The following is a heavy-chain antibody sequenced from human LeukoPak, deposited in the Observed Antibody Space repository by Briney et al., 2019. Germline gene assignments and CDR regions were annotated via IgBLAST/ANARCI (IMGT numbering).Heavy chain of an antibody. CDR1: GYTFTGYY. J-gene: IGHJ3*02. D-gene: IGHD4-23*01. Sequence: ASVKVSCKASGYTFTGYYMHWVRQAPGQGLEWMGWINPNSGGTNYAQKFQGWVTMTRDTSISTAYMELSRLRSDDTAVYYCARGGVTTVVSNDAFDIWGQGTMVTVSS. CDR3: ARGGVTTVVSNDAFDI. V-gene: IGHV1-2*04. CDR2: INPNSGGT.